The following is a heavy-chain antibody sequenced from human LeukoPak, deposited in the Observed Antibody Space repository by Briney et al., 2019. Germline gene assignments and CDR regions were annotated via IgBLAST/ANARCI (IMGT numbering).Heavy chain of an antibody. CDR1: GGSISSDY. CDR2: IYYSGST. V-gene: IGHV4-59*01. Sequence: AETLSLTCTVSGGSISSDYWSWIRQPPGKGLEWIGYIYYSGSTNYNRSLKSRVTISVDTPKTQFPLKLSSVTAADTAVYYCARMYYDILAGYSFDYWGQGTLVTVPS. D-gene: IGHD3-9*01. J-gene: IGHJ4*02. CDR3: ARMYYDILAGYSFDY.